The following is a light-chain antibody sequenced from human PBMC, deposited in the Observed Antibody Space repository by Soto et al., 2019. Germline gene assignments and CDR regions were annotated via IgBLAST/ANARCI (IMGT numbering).Light chain of an antibody. CDR3: SSFTSRDTLV. CDR2: EVT. Sequence: QSALTQPASVSGSPGQSITISCTGTSSDVGGYDFVSWYQQHPAKATRLIISEVTNRPSGVSSRFSGSKSGSTASLTISGLHAEDEADYFCSSFTSRDTLVFGGGTKVTVL. J-gene: IGLJ3*02. V-gene: IGLV2-14*01. CDR1: SSDVGGYDF.